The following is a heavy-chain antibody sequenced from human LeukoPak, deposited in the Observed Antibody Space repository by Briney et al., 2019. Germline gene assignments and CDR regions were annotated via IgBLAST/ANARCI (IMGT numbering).Heavy chain of an antibody. CDR1: GFTFSSYG. J-gene: IGHJ4*02. CDR3: ATLSYGSGRRFDY. Sequence: GGSLRLSCAASGFTFSSYGLHWVRQAPGKGLEWVAFIRYDGSNKYYADSVKGRFTISRDNSKNTLYLQMNSLRAEDTAVYYCATLSYGSGRRFDYWGQGTLVTVSS. D-gene: IGHD3-10*01. CDR2: IRYDGSNK. V-gene: IGHV3-30*02.